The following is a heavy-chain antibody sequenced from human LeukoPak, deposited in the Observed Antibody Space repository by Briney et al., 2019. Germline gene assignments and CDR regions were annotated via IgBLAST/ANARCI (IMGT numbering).Heavy chain of an antibody. Sequence: ASVEVSCKASGYTFTDYYMHWVRQAPGQGFEWMGWVNPKSGGTNYAQKFQGRVTMTRDTSITTAYMELSRLTSDDTAVYYCARVTTGTYYDYWGQGTLVTVSS. D-gene: IGHD3-22*01. V-gene: IGHV1-2*02. J-gene: IGHJ4*02. CDR3: ARVTTGTYYDY. CDR2: VNPKSGGT. CDR1: GYTFTDYY.